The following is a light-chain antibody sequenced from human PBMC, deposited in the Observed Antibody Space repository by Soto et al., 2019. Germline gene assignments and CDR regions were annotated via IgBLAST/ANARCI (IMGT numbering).Light chain of an antibody. J-gene: IGKJ4*01. V-gene: IGKV4-1*01. CDR3: QQYYSPPPS. CDR1: QSVLYSSNNKNY. Sequence: DIVMTQSPDSLAVSLGERATINCKSSQSVLYSSNNKNYLAWYQQKPGQPPKLLIYWASTRESGVPDRFSGSGYGTDFTLTISSLQAEDVAVYSCQQYYSPPPSFGGGTRVEIK. CDR2: WAS.